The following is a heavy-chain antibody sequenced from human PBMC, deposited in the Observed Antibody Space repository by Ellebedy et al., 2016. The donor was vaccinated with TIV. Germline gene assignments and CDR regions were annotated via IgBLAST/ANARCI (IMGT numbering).Heavy chain of an antibody. CDR2: MYYSGRS. CDR1: GGSIRNYY. V-gene: IGHV4-59*01. D-gene: IGHD2-2*01. Sequence: MPSETLSLTCTVPGGSIRNYYCTWIRQPPGKGLEWIGHMYYSGRSNYNPSLKSRVTMSIDTSKNQFSLKMSSVTAADTAVYYCAASESADSDYWGPGTLVTVSS. CDR3: AASESADSDY. J-gene: IGHJ4*02.